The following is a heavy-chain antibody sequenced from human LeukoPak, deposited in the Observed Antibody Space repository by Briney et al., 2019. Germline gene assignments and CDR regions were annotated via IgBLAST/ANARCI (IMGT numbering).Heavy chain of an antibody. D-gene: IGHD1-26*01. CDR3: AKEGFGNYYSAYFDY. CDR2: ISYEGSTS. J-gene: IGHJ4*02. Sequence: GGSLRLSCAASGFTFRSYAMHWVRQAPGKGLEWVAVISYEGSTSYYADSVKGRFTISRDNSKNTLYLQMNGLRAEDTAVYYCAKEGFGNYYSAYFDYWGQGTLVTVSS. V-gene: IGHV3-30*18. CDR1: GFTFRSYA.